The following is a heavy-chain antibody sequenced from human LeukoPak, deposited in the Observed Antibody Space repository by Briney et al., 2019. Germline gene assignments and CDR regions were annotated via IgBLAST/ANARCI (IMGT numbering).Heavy chain of an antibody. CDR1: GFTVSSNY. CDR2: IYSGGST. V-gene: IGHV3-53*01. J-gene: IGHJ4*02. Sequence: GGSLRLSCAASGFTVSSNYMSWVRQAPGKGLEWVSVIYSGGSTYYADSVKGRFTISRDNAKNSLYLQMNSLRAEDTALYYCARGLYSSHFDYWGQGTLVTVSS. CDR3: ARGLYSSHFDY. D-gene: IGHD6-19*01.